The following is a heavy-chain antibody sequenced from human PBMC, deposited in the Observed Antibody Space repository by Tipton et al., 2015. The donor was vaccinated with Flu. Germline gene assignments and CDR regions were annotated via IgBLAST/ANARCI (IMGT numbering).Heavy chain of an antibody. V-gene: IGHV4-4*07. CDR2: VHGTGST. CDR1: GGSISSHY. CDR3: ARDVFPYWFDS. Sequence: TLSLTCTVSGGSISSHYWSWIRQSAGKGLEWIGRVHGTGSTNYNPSLKSRVTVSADTAKNQFSLKMTSVTAADTAFYYCARDVFPYWFDSWDQGTLVTVSS. D-gene: IGHD3-3*01. J-gene: IGHJ5*01.